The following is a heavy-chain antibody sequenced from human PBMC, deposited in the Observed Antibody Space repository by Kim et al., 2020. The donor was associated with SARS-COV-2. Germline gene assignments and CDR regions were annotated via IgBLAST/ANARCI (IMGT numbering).Heavy chain of an antibody. Sequence: GGSLRLSCAASGFTFSSYEMNWVRQAPGKGLEWVSYISSSGSTIYYADSVKGRFTISRDNAKNSLYLQMNSLRAEDTAVYYCARGGYCSGGSCYPFDYWGQGTLVTVSS. V-gene: IGHV3-48*03. CDR1: GFTFSSYE. J-gene: IGHJ4*02. D-gene: IGHD2-15*01. CDR3: ARGGYCSGGSCYPFDY. CDR2: ISSSGSTI.